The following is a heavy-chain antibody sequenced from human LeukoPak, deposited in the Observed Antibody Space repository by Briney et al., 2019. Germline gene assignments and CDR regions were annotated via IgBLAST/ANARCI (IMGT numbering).Heavy chain of an antibody. V-gene: IGHV1-8*01. CDR3: VRDGEGAAISVNYWFDP. D-gene: IGHD2-2*02. CDR1: GFTFTSYD. Sequence: ASVKVSCKASGFTFTSYDINWVRQASGQGLEWMGWMNPNNGNTGYAQKFQGRVTMTRDASISTAYMELRGLRSEDTAVYYCVRDGEGAAISVNYWFDPWGQGTLVTVSS. CDR2: MNPNNGNT. J-gene: IGHJ5*02.